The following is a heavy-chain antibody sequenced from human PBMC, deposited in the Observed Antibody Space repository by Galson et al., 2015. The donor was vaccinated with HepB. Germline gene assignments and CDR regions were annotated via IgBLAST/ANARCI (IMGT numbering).Heavy chain of an antibody. CDR1: GYTSTSYY. J-gene: IGHJ5*02. Sequence: SVKVSCKASGYTSTSYYMHWVRQAPGQGLEWMGIINPSGGSTSYAQKFQGRVTTTRDTSTSTVYMELSSLRSEDTAVYYCARDLSSSWPTGPNWFDPWGQGTLVTVSS. CDR2: INPSGGST. V-gene: IGHV1-46*01. D-gene: IGHD6-13*01. CDR3: ARDLSSSWPTGPNWFDP.